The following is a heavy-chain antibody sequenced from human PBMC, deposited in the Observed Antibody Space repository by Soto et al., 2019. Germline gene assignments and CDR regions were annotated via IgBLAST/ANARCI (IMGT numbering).Heavy chain of an antibody. CDR1: GYSFTSYC. CDR2: ISAYNGNT. J-gene: IGHJ6*02. V-gene: IGHV1-18*04. CDR3: ARFISLYYYGMDV. Sequence: PGESLKISCKASGYSFTSYCISWVRQMPGQGLEWMGRISAYNGNTNYAQKLQGRVTMTTDTSTSTAYMELRSLRSDDTAVYYCARFISLYYYGMDVWRQGTTVTVSS.